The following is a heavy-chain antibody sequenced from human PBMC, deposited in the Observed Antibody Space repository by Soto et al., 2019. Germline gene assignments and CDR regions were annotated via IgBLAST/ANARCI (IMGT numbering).Heavy chain of an antibody. D-gene: IGHD3-9*01. CDR1: GFTFSSYA. CDR3: AKDRASLRYFDWSYFDY. Sequence: PGGSLRLSCAASGFTFSSYAMSWVRQAPGKGLGWVSAISGSGGSTYYADSVKGRFTISRDNSKNTLYLQMNSLRAEDTAVYYCAKDRASLRYFDWSYFDYWGQGTLVTVSS. V-gene: IGHV3-23*01. CDR2: ISGSGGST. J-gene: IGHJ4*02.